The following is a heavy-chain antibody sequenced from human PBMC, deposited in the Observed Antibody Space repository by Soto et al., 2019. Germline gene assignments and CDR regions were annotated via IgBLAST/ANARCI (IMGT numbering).Heavy chain of an antibody. V-gene: IGHV1-69*01. D-gene: IGHD5-18*01. CDR2: VIPLFDTA. J-gene: IGHJ6*02. CDR3: ATGGHNDGYNVYHGMDV. CDR1: GGIFTNNA. Sequence: QVQVVQSGAEVKKPGSSVKVSCKVSGGIFTNNAISWVRQAPGQGLEWLGGVIPLFDTAYYAQIFRGRLRSSADGATTTADMELSGLTSADTAVYCCATGGHNDGYNVYHGMDVWGQGTTVTVS.